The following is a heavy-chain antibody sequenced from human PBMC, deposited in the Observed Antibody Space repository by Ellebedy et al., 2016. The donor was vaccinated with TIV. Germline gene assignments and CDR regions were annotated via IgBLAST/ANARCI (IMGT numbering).Heavy chain of an antibody. J-gene: IGHJ5*02. CDR3: TKATFDP. Sequence: GGSLRLXCAASGFTFSDSTIHWVRQAPGKGLEWVGRIRSKANNYATAYAAPLKGRFTISRDDSKNTAYLQINSLKTEDTAVYYCTKATFDPWGQGTLVTVSS. V-gene: IGHV3-73*01. CDR1: GFTFSDST. CDR2: IRSKANNYAT.